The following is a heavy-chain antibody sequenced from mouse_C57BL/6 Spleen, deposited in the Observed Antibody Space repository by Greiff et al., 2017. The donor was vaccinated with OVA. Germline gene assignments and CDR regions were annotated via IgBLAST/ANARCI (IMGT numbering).Heavy chain of an antibody. CDR2: IYPGDGDT. CDR1: GFAFSSSW. D-gene: IGHD2-5*01. J-gene: IGHJ4*01. Sequence: QLQQSGPELVKPGASVKISCKASGFAFSSSWMNWVKQRPGKGLEWIGRIYPGDGDTNYNGKFKGKATLTADKSSSTAYMQLSSLTSEDAAVFFCARTYYSNYDDMDYWGQGTSVTVSS. CDR3: ARTYYSNYDDMDY. V-gene: IGHV1-82*01.